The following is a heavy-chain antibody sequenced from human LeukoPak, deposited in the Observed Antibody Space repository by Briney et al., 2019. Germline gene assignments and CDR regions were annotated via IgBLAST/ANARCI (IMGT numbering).Heavy chain of an antibody. CDR2: IKQDGSVK. CDR1: GFTFSNYW. J-gene: IGHJ4*02. Sequence: GGSVRLSCAASGFTFSNYWMTWVRQAPGKGLECLANIKQDGSVKYYVDSVKGRFTISRDNAKNSVYLQMNSLRAEDTAVYYCARIGYSSSSLDFWGQGTLVPVSS. D-gene: IGHD6-6*01. V-gene: IGHV3-7*01. CDR3: ARIGYSSSSLDF.